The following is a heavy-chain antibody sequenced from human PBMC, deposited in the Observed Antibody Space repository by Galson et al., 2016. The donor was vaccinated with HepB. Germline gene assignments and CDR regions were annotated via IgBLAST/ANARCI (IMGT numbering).Heavy chain of an antibody. CDR1: GFTFSRYG. Sequence: SLRLSCAGSGFTFSRYGMTWVRQAPGQGLEDVACISMCGNRRDYAKTVKGRVTISRDNSRSMAFLEMNGLKSEDTGVYYCVRGSKAPDVWGKGTTVTVSS. D-gene: IGHD3-16*01. CDR2: ISMCGNRR. J-gene: IGHJ6*04. CDR3: VRGSKAPDV. V-gene: IGHV3-23*05.